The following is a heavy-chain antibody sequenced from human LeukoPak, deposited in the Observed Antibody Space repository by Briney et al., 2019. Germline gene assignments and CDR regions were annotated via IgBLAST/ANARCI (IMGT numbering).Heavy chain of an antibody. CDR1: GLTFGDYA. D-gene: IGHD5-18*01. J-gene: IGHJ5*02. Sequence: GGSLRLSCTASGLTFGDYAMSWVRQAPGKGLEWVGFIRSKAYGGTTEYAASVKGRFTISRDDSKSIAYLQMNSLKTEDTAVYYCTRSLDRIQLWLISRWFDPWGQGTLVTVSS. CDR2: IRSKAYGGTT. CDR3: TRSLDRIQLWLISRWFDP. V-gene: IGHV3-49*04.